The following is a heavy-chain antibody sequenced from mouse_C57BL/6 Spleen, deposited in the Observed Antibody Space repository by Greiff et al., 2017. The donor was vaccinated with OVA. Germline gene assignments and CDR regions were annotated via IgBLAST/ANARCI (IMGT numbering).Heavy chain of an antibody. CDR1: GYTFTSYW. CDR3: ASRRSYGYYLDD. CDR2: IHPNSGST. Sequence: VQLQQSGAELVKPGASVKLSCKASGYTFTSYWMHWVKQRPGQGLEWIGMIHPNSGSTNYNEKFKSKATLTVDKSSSTAYMQLSSLTSEDSAVYDCASRRSYGYYLDDGGQGTTRTVSS. D-gene: IGHD1-1*01. V-gene: IGHV1-64*01. J-gene: IGHJ2*01.